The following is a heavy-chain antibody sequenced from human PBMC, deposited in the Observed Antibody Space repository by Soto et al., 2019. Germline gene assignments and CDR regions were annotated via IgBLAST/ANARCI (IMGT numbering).Heavy chain of an antibody. J-gene: IGHJ4*02. CDR1: GFTFSSYT. V-gene: IGHV3-23*01. Sequence: AGGSLRLSCAASGFTFSSYTMSWVRQSPGKGLEWVSAISGSGGNTYYAGSVKGRFTISRDNSKNTLYLQMNSLRAEDTAVYYCSKDGSYYDSPTESDYWGQGTLVTVSS. CDR3: SKDGSYYDSPTESDY. CDR2: ISGSGGNT. D-gene: IGHD3-22*01.